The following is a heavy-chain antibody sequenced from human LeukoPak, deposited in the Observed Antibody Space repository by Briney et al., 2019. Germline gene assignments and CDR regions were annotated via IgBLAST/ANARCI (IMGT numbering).Heavy chain of an antibody. CDR2: INPNSGGT. D-gene: IGHD2-2*01. J-gene: IGHJ4*02. V-gene: IGHV1-2*02. Sequence: ASVKVSCKASGYTFTGYYMHWVRQAPGQGLEWMGWINPNSGGTNYAQKFQGRVTMTRDTSISTAYMELSRLRSDDTAVYYCAREGGVLPSAWGIWGQGTLVTVSS. CDR3: AREGGVLPSAWGI. CDR1: GYTFTGYY.